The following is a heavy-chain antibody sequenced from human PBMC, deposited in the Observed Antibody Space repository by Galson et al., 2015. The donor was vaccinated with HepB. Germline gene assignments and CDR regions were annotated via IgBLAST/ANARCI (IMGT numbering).Heavy chain of an antibody. Sequence: SLRLSCAASGFTFSGSDMLWVRQAPGKGLEWVSAITPGGDPYYADSVTGRFTISRENAGNSLYLQMNSLRAGDTAVYYCARFADATRAMDVWGPGTTVTVSS. CDR3: ARFADATRAMDV. D-gene: IGHD6-6*01. CDR2: ITPGGDP. CDR1: GFTFSGSD. J-gene: IGHJ6*02. V-gene: IGHV3-13*05.